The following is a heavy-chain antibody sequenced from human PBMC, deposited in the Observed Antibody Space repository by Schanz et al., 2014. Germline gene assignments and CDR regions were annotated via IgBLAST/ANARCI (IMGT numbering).Heavy chain of an antibody. D-gene: IGHD3-3*01. V-gene: IGHV3-23*01. CDR2: INSVGSNT. CDR1: GLIFSNYV. Sequence: EVQLLESGGGLVQPGGSLKLSCAASGLIFSNYVMSWVRQAPGKGLEWVARINSVGSNTDYADSVTGRFTISRDNAKNSVFLQMNSLRAEDTAVYYCVRDSFFAFDYWGQGTLVTVAS. CDR3: VRDSFFAFDY. J-gene: IGHJ4*02.